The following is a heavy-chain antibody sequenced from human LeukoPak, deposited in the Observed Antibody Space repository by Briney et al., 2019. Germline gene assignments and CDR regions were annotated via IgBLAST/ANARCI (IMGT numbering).Heavy chain of an antibody. CDR2: IYYSGST. CDR1: GGSISSYY. D-gene: IGHD1-26*01. V-gene: IGHV4-59*01. Sequence: PSETLSLTCTVSGGSISSYYWSWIRQPPGKGLEWIGYIYYSGSTNYNPSLKSRVTISVDTSKNQFSLKLSSVTAADTAVYYCARDFGGSYSDAFDIWAKGQWSPSLQ. CDR3: ARDFGGSYSDAFDI. J-gene: IGHJ3*02.